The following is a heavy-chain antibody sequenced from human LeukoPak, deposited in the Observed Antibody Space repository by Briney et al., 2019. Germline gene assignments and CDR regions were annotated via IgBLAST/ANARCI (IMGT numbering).Heavy chain of an antibody. CDR3: AKWDDYFYYMDV. J-gene: IGHJ6*03. CDR2: ISGSGGGT. V-gene: IGHV3-23*01. CDR1: GFTFSSYA. D-gene: IGHD1-26*01. Sequence: GGSLRLSCAASGFTFSSYAMSWVRQAPGKGLEWVSAISGSGGGTFYANSVRGRFTISRDNSKNTLFLQMNGLRADDTAVYYCAKWDDYFYYMDVWGQGTTVTVSS.